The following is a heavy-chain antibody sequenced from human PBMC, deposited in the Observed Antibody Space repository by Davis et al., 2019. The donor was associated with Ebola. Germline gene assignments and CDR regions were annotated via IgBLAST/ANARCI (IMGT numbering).Heavy chain of an antibody. CDR1: GYTFTSYA. V-gene: IGHV1-3*01. D-gene: IGHD3-10*01. CDR2: INAGNGNT. J-gene: IGHJ4*02. CDR3: ARDRDTMEGIYFDY. Sequence: AASVKVSCKASGYTFTSYAMRWVRQAPGQRLEWMGWINAGNGNTKYSQKFQGRVTITRDTSASTAYMELSSLGSEDTAVYYCARDRDTMEGIYFDYWGQGTLVTGPS.